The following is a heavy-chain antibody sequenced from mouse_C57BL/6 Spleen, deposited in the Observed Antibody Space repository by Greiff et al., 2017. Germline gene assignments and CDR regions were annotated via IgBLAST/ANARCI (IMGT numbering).Heavy chain of an antibody. D-gene: IGHD5-1*01. Sequence: EVKLMESGPVLVKPGASVKMSCKASGYTFTDYYMNWVKQSHGKSLEWIGVINPYNGGTSYNQKFKGKATLTVDKSSSTAYMELNSLTSEDSAVYYCARWSTYYFDYWGQGTTLTVSS. CDR3: ARWSTYYFDY. J-gene: IGHJ2*01. V-gene: IGHV1-19*01. CDR1: GYTFTDYY. CDR2: INPYNGGT.